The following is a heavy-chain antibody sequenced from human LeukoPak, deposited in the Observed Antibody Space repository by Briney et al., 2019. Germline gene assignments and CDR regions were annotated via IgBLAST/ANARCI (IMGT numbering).Heavy chain of an antibody. CDR2: IYHSGST. J-gene: IGHJ4*02. V-gene: IGHV4-38-2*02. D-gene: IGHD2-15*01. CDR3: ARDSGYCSGGSCYYLDY. CDR1: GYSISSGYY. Sequence: SETLSLTCAVSGYSISSGYYWGWIRQPPGKGLEWIGSIYHSGSTYYNPSLKSRVTISVDTSKNQFSLKLSSVTAADTAVYYCARDSGYCSGGSCYYLDYWGQGTLVTVSS.